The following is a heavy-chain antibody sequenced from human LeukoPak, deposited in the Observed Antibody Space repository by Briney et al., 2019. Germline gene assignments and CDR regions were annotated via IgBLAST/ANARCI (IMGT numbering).Heavy chain of an antibody. J-gene: IGHJ3*02. V-gene: IGHV1-69*04. CDR1: GGTFSSYA. D-gene: IGHD2-2*01. Sequence: GASVKVSCKASGGTFSSYAISWVRQAPGQGLEWMGRIIPILGIANYAQKFQGRVTITADKSTSTAYMELSSLRSEDTAVYYCARDSSSWDDAFDTWGQGTMVTVSS. CDR3: ARDSSSWDDAFDT. CDR2: IIPILGIA.